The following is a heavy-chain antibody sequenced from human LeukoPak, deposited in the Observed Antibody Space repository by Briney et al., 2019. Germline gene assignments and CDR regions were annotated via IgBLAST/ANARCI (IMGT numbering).Heavy chain of an antibody. D-gene: IGHD5-24*01. J-gene: IGHJ4*02. V-gene: IGHV1-18*01. Sequence: ASVKVSCKASGYTFTSYGISWVRQAPGQGLEWMGWISSYNGNTNYAQKLQGRDTMTTDTSTSTAYMELRSLRSDDTAVYYCARHYVEMAMGGGRTFDYWGQGTLVTVSS. CDR1: GYTFTSYG. CDR2: ISSYNGNT. CDR3: ARHYVEMAMGGGRTFDY.